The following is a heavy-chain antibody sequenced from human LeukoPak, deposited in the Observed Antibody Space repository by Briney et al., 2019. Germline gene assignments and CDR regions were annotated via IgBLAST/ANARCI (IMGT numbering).Heavy chain of an antibody. CDR2: IKEDGSEK. D-gene: IGHD1-14*01. J-gene: IGHJ4*02. V-gene: IGHV3-7*01. Sequence: GGSQRLSCAASGFTLSNYWMSWVRQAPGKGLEWVANIKEDGSEKFYVDSVKGRFTISRDNAKNSLHLQLNSLRAEDTAVYYCTSQGHHNFEYWGQGTLVTVSS. CDR3: TSQGHHNFEY. CDR1: GFTLSNYW.